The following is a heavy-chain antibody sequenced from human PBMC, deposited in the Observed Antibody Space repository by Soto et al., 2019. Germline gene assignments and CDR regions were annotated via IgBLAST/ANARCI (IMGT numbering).Heavy chain of an antibody. CDR2: IIPIFGRA. CDR3: ARQGNDAEGIDF. CDR1: GGTFSSYA. J-gene: IGHJ4*01. Sequence: PVKVSCKASGGTFSSYAISWVRQAPGQGLEWMGGIIPIFGRANYAHKFQGEVTITADTSISTAYLQVSSQKPSDTAMQYGARQGNDAEGIDFWGQGTLVTVSS. D-gene: IGHD5-12*01. V-gene: IGHV1-69*06.